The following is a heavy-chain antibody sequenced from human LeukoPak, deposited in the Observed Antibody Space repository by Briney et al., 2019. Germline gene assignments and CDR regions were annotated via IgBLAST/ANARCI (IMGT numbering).Heavy chain of an antibody. V-gene: IGHV3-9*01. Sequence: PGGSLRLSCAASGFTFDDYAMHWVRQAPGKGLEWVSGISWNSGSIGYAHSVKGRFTISRDNAKNSLYLQMNSLRAEDTAVYYCARIFVVAWAFDIWGQGTMVTVSS. CDR3: ARIFVVAWAFDI. CDR1: GFTFDDYA. J-gene: IGHJ3*02. D-gene: IGHD2-21*01. CDR2: ISWNSGSI.